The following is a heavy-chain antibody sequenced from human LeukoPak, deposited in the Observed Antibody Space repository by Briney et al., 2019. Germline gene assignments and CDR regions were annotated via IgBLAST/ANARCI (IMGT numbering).Heavy chain of an antibody. CDR2: VHTTSGNT. J-gene: IGHJ4*02. Sequence: SETLSLTCSVDTVNHYHWNWVRQSAGTGLEWIGRVHTTSGNTFANPSLWGRVTVSIDTTKNEFLLQLTSMTAAGTAVYHCARELRNIGEYYFDYWGQGVPVTVSS. D-gene: IGHD1-14*01. CDR1: TVNHYH. V-gene: IGHV4-4*07. CDR3: ARELRNIGEYYFDY.